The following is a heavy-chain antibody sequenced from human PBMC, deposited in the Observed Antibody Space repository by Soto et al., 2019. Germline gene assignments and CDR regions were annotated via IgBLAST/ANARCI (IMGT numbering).Heavy chain of an antibody. Sequence: ASVKVSCKASGGTFSSYAISWVRQAPGQGLEWMGGIIPIFGTANYAQKFQGRVTITADESTSTAYMELSSLRSEDTAVYYCAREDCSGGSCYTRWFDPWGQGTLVTVSS. CDR1: GGTFSSYA. J-gene: IGHJ5*02. CDR2: IIPIFGTA. CDR3: AREDCSGGSCYTRWFDP. D-gene: IGHD2-15*01. V-gene: IGHV1-69*13.